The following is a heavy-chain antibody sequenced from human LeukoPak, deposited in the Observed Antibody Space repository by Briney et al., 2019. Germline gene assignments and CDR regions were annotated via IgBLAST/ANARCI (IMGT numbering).Heavy chain of an antibody. D-gene: IGHD6-25*01. CDR1: GYTFTGYY. CDR2: INPNSGGT. V-gene: IGHV1-2*02. CDR3: ARASRVGSPSGGGY. J-gene: IGHJ4*02. Sequence: ASVKVSFKASGYTFTGYYMHWVRQAPGQGLEWMGWINPNSGGTNYAQKFQGRGTMTRDTALSPAYMELSRLRSDDTAVYYCARASRVGSPSGGGYWGQGTLVTVSS.